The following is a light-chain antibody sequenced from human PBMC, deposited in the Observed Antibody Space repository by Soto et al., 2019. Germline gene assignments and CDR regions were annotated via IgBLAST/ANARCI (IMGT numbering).Light chain of an antibody. J-gene: IGLJ1*01. CDR1: SSDVGGYNF. V-gene: IGLV2-8*01. CDR2: EVS. Sequence: QSVLTQPPSASGSPGQSVTISCTGTSSDVGGYNFVSWYQQHPGKAPKLMIYEVSKRPSGVPDRFSGSKSGYMASLTVSGLQAEDEADYYCSSYAGSDSYVFGTGTKLTVL. CDR3: SSYAGSDSYV.